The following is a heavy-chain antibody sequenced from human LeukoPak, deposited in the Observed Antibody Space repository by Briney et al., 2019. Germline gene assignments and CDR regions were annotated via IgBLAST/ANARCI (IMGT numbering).Heavy chain of an antibody. CDR3: ARDERKYCSSNSCSVNL. V-gene: IGHV3-33*01. CDR1: GFTFSSYG. J-gene: IGHJ5*02. D-gene: IGHD2-2*01. CDR2: IWYDGSHI. Sequence: PGRSLRLSCAASGFTFSSYGMHWVRQAPGKGLEWVAVIWYDGSHIYYADFVKGRFTASRDNSKNTLYLQVNSLRAEDTAVYYCARDERKYCSSNSCSVNLWGQGTLVTVSS.